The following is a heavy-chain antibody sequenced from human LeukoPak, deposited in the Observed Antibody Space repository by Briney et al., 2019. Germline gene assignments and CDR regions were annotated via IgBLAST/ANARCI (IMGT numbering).Heavy chain of an antibody. V-gene: IGHV3-74*01. CDR3: ASSWSLTN. D-gene: IGHD6-13*01. CDR1: GFTFSTYW. Sequence: PGGSLRLSCAASGFTFSTYWMHWVRQAPGKGLVWVSRIKSDGSTTSYADPVKGRFTISRDNAKNTLYLQMNSLRAEDTAVYYCASSWSLTNWGQGTLVTVSS. J-gene: IGHJ4*02. CDR2: IKSDGSTT.